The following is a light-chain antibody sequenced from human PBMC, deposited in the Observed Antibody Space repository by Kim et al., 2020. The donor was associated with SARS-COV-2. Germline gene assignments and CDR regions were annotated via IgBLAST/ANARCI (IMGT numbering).Light chain of an antibody. Sequence: SPGERATLSCRASQSVSSSYLVWYQQKPGRAPRLLIDGASSRATGIPDRFSGSGSGTDFTLTISRLEPDDFAVYYCQQYGTSPQTFGQGTKVDIK. J-gene: IGKJ1*01. V-gene: IGKV3-20*01. CDR1: QSVSSSY. CDR3: QQYGTSPQT. CDR2: GAS.